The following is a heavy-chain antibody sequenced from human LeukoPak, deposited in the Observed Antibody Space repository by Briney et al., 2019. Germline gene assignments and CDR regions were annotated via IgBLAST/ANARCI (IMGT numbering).Heavy chain of an antibody. CDR3: ARERERIVDF. CDR2: ISSSGSHI. CDR1: GFSFSSYE. D-gene: IGHD1-26*01. V-gene: IGHV3-48*03. J-gene: IGHJ4*02. Sequence: GGSLRLSCTASGFSFSSYEMNWVRQAPGKGLEWVSYISSSGSHIYYADSVKGRFTISRDNAKNSLYLQMNSLTNEDSALYYCARERERIVDFWGQGTLVTVSS.